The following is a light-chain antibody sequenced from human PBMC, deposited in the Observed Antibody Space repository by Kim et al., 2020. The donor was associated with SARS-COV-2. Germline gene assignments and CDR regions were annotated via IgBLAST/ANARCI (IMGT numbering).Light chain of an antibody. CDR2: QDR. V-gene: IGLV3-1*01. J-gene: IGLJ2*01. CDR1: KLGDKY. Sequence: SYELTQPPSVSVSPGQTASITCSGYKLGDKYVCXYQQKPGQSPVLVIYQDRKRPSGIPERFSGSNSGNTATLTISGTQAMDEADYYCQAWDSNTVVFGGG. CDR3: QAWDSNTVV.